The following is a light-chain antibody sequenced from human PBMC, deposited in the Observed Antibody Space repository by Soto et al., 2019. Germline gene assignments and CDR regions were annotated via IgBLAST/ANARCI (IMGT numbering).Light chain of an antibody. V-gene: IGKV1-39*01. CDR2: AAS. Sequence: DIKMTQSPSSLSASVGGRVTIPCRASQTIANYLTCYQQKLGRAPNLLVYAASSLQSGVPSRFSGSGSGTEITLTISSLQPEDFATYYCQETYSTPRTFGQGTKVEIK. CDR1: QTIANY. J-gene: IGKJ1*01. CDR3: QETYSTPRT.